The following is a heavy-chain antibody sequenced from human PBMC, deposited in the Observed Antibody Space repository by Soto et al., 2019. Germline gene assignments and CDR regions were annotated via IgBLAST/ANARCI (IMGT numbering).Heavy chain of an antibody. CDR3: AKGVNACWYSLFDY. D-gene: IGHD2-15*01. V-gene: IGHV3-30*18. J-gene: IGHJ4*02. Sequence: QVQLVESGGGVVQPGRSLRLSCAASGFTFSSYGMHWVRQAPGKGLEWVAVTSYDGSNKYYADSVKGRFTISRDNSKNRLYLQMNSLRDEDTAVDYCAKGVNACWYSLFDYWGQGTLVTVSS. CDR1: GFTFSSYG. CDR2: TSYDGSNK.